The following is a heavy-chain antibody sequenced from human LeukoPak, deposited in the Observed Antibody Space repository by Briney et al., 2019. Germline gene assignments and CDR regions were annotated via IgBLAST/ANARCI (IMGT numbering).Heavy chain of an antibody. D-gene: IGHD5-18*01. Sequence: ASVKVSCTASGYTFTSYAMHWVRQAPGQRLAWMGWINAGSGNTKYSQKFQGRVTITRDTSASTAYMELSSLRSEDTAVYYCARRSLDTAMVSDAFDIWGQGTMVTVSS. V-gene: IGHV1-3*01. CDR3: ARRSLDTAMVSDAFDI. CDR1: GYTFTSYA. J-gene: IGHJ3*02. CDR2: INAGSGNT.